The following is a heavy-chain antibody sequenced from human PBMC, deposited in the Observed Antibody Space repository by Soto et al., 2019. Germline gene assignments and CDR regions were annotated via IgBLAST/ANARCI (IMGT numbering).Heavy chain of an antibody. D-gene: IGHD3-10*01. V-gene: IGHV3-30-3*01. CDR1: GFTFSSYA. CDR3: AREGQYYYGPAGHFDY. J-gene: IGHJ4*02. Sequence: QVQLVGSGGGVVQPGRSLRLSCAASGFTFSSYAMHWVRQAPGKGLEWVAVISYDGSNKYYADSVKGRFTISRDNSKNTLYLQMNSLRAEDTAVYYCAREGQYYYGPAGHFDYWGQGTMVTVSS. CDR2: ISYDGSNK.